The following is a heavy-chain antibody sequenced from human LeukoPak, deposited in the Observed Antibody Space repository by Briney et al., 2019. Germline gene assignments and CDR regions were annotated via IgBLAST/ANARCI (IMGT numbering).Heavy chain of an antibody. J-gene: IGHJ3*02. Sequence: PGGSLRLSCAASGFTFSSFAMSWVRQAPGKGLEWVSAISGSGGSTYYADSVKGRFTISRDNSKNTVFLQMNSLRAEDTAVYYCSGSGSYLVGAFDIWGQGTRVTVSS. V-gene: IGHV3-23*01. CDR2: ISGSGGST. CDR1: GFTFSSFA. D-gene: IGHD1-26*01. CDR3: SGSGSYLVGAFDI.